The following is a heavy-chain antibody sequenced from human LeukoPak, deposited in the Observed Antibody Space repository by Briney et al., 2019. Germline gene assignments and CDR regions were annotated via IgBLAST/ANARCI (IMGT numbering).Heavy chain of an antibody. CDR2: IGASTKT. J-gene: IGHJ4*02. D-gene: IGHD2-2*01. CDR1: GSTFGNNG. CDR3: ARRGSTSGSQQGGFDY. Sequence: GGSLRLSCAASGSTFGNNGMSWVRQAPGKGLEWVSTIGASTKTCYVDSVKGRFTISRDNSKNTLYLQMNSLRAEDTAVYYCARRGSTSGSQQGGFDYWGQGTLVTVSS. V-gene: IGHV3-23*01.